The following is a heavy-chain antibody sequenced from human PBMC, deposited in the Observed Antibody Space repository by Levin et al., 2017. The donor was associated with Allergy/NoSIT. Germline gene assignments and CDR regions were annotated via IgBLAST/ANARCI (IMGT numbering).Heavy chain of an antibody. Sequence: PGGSLRLSCAASGFTFSSYGMHWVRQAPGKGLEWVAVISYDGSNKYYADSVKGRFTISRDNSKNTLYLQMNSLRAEDTAVYYCAKTIGSSWYWVYYYGMDVWGQGTTVTVSS. CDR3: AKTIGSSWYWVYYYGMDV. V-gene: IGHV3-30*18. D-gene: IGHD6-13*01. CDR1: GFTFSSYG. J-gene: IGHJ6*02. CDR2: ISYDGSNK.